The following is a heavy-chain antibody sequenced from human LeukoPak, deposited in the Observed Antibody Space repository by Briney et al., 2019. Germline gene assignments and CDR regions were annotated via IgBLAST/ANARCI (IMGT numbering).Heavy chain of an antibody. V-gene: IGHV1-46*01. D-gene: IGHD5-18*01. CDR1: GYTFTSYY. CDR3: ARAGELWPLDY. CDR2: INPSGGST. Sequence: ASVKVSCKASGYTFTSYYMHWVRQAPGQGLEWMGLINPSGGSTSYAQTFQGRVTMTRDTSTSTVYMELSSLRSEDKAVYYCARAGELWPLDYWGQGTLVTVSS. J-gene: IGHJ4*02.